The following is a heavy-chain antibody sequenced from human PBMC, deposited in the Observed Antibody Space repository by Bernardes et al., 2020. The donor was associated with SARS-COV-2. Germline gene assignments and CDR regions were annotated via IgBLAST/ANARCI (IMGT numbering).Heavy chain of an antibody. Sequence: GGSLRLSCAASGFTFSSYSMNWVRQAPGKGLEWVSYISSSSSTIYYADSVKGRFTISRDNAKNSLYLQMNSLRAEDTAVYYCARDTDYDFCSGYRKTLDYWGQGTLVTVSS. D-gene: IGHD3-3*01. J-gene: IGHJ4*02. CDR2: ISSSSSTI. CDR1: GFTFSSYS. V-gene: IGHV3-48*01. CDR3: ARDTDYDFCSGYRKTLDY.